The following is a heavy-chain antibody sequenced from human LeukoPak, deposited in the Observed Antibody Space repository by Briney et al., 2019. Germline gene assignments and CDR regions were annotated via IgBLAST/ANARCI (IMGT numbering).Heavy chain of an antibody. D-gene: IGHD2-15*01. Sequence: SETLSLTCTVSGGSISSYYWSWIRQPPGKGLEWIGYIYYSGSTNYNPSLKSRVTISVDTSKNQFSLKLSSVTAADTAVYYCARGGVYCSGGSCNHYYYYGMDVWGQGTTVTVSS. V-gene: IGHV4-59*01. CDR2: IYYSGST. CDR3: ARGGVYCSGGSCNHYYYYGMDV. J-gene: IGHJ6*02. CDR1: GGSISSYY.